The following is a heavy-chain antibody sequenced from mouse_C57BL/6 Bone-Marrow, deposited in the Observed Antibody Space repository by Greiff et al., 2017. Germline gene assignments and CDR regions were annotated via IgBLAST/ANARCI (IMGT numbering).Heavy chain of an antibody. V-gene: IGHV1-50*01. CDR3: ARSNYDY. J-gene: IGHJ2*01. Sequence: QVQLQQPGAELVKPGASVKLSCKASGYTFTSYWMQWVKQRPGQGLEWIGEIDPSDSYANYNQKFKGKATLTVDTSSSTADMQLSSLTSEDSAVSYCARSNYDYWCQGTTLTVSS. CDR2: IDPSDSYA. D-gene: IGHD2-5*01. CDR1: GYTFTSYW.